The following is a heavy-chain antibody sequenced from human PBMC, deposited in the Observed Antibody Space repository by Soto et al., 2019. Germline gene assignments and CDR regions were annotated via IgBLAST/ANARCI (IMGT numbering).Heavy chain of an antibody. CDR1: GDSVSSNSAA. J-gene: IGHJ5*02. D-gene: IGHD6-13*01. CDR3: ARVFSSSWGEYNWFDP. V-gene: IGHV6-1*01. Sequence: PSQTLSLTGAICGDSVSSNSAAWNWIRQSPSRGLEWLGRTYYRSKWYNDYAVSVKSRITINPDTSKNQFSLQLNSVTPEDTAVYYCARVFSSSWGEYNWFDPWGQGTLVTVSS. CDR2: TYYRSKWYN.